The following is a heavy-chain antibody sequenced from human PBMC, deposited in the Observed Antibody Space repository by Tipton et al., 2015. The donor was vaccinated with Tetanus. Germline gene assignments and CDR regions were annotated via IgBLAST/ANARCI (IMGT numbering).Heavy chain of an antibody. Sequence: SLRLSCAASGFTFSSYSMNWVRQAPGKGLEWVSTISGSGGGTYYADSVKGRFTISRDNSKNTLYLHMNSLRAEDTAVYYCAKSPEEDYYYYGMDVWGQGTTVTVSS. CDR2: ISGSGGGT. J-gene: IGHJ6*02. CDR1: GFTFSSYS. V-gene: IGHV3-23*01. CDR3: AKSPEEDYYYYGMDV.